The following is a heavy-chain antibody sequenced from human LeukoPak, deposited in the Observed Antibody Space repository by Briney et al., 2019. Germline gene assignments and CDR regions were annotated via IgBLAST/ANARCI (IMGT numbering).Heavy chain of an antibody. CDR3: ARGETSSYDY. D-gene: IGHD2-2*01. Sequence: QPGGSLRLSCAASGFTVSINYMSWVRQAPGKGLEWVSVIYSGGNTYYADSVKGRFTISRDNSKNTVYLQMNSLRAEDTAVYYCARGETSSYDYWGQGTPVTVSS. CDR1: GFTVSINY. CDR2: IYSGGNT. J-gene: IGHJ4*02. V-gene: IGHV3-53*01.